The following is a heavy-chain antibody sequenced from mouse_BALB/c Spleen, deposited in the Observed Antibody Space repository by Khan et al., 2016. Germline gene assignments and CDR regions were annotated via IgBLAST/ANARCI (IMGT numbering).Heavy chain of an antibody. CDR3: ARYRYYYGSSRYFDV. CDR2: INTYSGES. V-gene: IGHV9-3-1*01. Sequence: LVESGPELKKPGKTVKISCKASGYTFTNYGMNWVKQAPGKGLKWMGWINTYSGESTYADDFKGRFAFSLETSANIAYLQINNLKNEDTATYFCARYRYYYGSSRYFDVWGAGTTVTVSS. CDR1: GYTFTNYG. J-gene: IGHJ1*01. D-gene: IGHD1-1*01.